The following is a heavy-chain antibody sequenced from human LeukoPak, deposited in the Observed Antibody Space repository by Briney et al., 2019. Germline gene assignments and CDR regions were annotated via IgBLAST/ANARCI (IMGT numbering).Heavy chain of an antibody. Sequence: PGGSLRLSCAASGFTFSSYWMSWVRQAPGKGLEWVANIKQDGSEKYYVDSVKGRFTISRDNSKNTLYLQMNSLRAEDTAVYYCAKWVVRSSSIDYWGQGTLVTVSS. CDR2: IKQDGSEK. CDR3: AKWVVRSSSIDY. J-gene: IGHJ4*02. V-gene: IGHV3-7*01. CDR1: GFTFSSYW. D-gene: IGHD6-13*01.